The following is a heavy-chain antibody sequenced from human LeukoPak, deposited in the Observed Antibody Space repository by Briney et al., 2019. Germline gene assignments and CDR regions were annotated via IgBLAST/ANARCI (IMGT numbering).Heavy chain of an antibody. D-gene: IGHD2-21*02. CDR3: AREGHIVVVTATADAFDI. J-gene: IGHJ3*02. CDR2: IKQDGSEK. V-gene: IGHV3-7*01. Sequence: GGSLRLSCAASGFTFSSYWMSWVRQAPGKGLEWVANIKQDGSEKYYVDSVKGRFTISRDNAKNSLYLQMNSLRAEDTAVYYCAREGHIVVVTATADAFDIWGQGKWSPSLQ. CDR1: GFTFSSYW.